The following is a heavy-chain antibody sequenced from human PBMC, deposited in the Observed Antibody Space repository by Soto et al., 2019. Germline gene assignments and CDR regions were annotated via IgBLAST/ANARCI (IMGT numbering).Heavy chain of an antibody. Sequence: QVQLQESGLGLVKPSQTLSLTCTVSGGSISSGRYYWSWIRQHPGKGLEWIGYIYYSGSTYYNPSLKSRVTISVDTSKYQFSLKLSSVTAADTAMYYCAGVRGVNWFDPWGQGTLVTVSS. CDR2: IYYSGST. V-gene: IGHV4-31*03. J-gene: IGHJ5*02. CDR1: GGSISSGRYY. CDR3: AGVRGVNWFDP. D-gene: IGHD3-10*01.